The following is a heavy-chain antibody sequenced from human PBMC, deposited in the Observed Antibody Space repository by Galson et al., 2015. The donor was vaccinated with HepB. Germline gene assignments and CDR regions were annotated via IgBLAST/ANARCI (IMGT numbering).Heavy chain of an antibody. CDR1: GYTFNSYG. Sequence: SVKVSCKASGYTFNSYGISWVRQAPGQGLEWMGWVSAYNGDTESAQTFQDRVIMTTDTSTTTAYLELRSLTSDDTAVYYCTKDRPFLSVAPTLYYFDHWARAPWSPFRQ. V-gene: IGHV1-18*01. CDR2: VSAYNGDT. CDR3: TKDRPFLSVAPTLYYFDH. J-gene: IGHJ4*02. D-gene: IGHD5-12*01.